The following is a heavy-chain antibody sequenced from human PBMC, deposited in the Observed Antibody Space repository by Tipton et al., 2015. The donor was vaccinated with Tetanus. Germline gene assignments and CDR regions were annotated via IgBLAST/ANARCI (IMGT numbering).Heavy chain of an antibody. Sequence: SLRLSCAASGFIFDDFAMHWVRQAPGKGLEWVSGISSNSVDMGYADSVKGRFTISRDNAKRSLYLEMNGLRTEDTAFYYCVKDTRRGYSYGYTVRFDPWGQGTLVTVPS. V-gene: IGHV3-9*01. J-gene: IGHJ5*02. CDR3: VKDTRRGYSYGYTVRFDP. CDR1: GFIFDDFA. D-gene: IGHD5-18*01. CDR2: ISSNSVDM.